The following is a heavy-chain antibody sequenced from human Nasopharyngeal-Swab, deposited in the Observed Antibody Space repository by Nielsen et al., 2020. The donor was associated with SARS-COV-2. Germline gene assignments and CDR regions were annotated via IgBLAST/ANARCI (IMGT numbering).Heavy chain of an antibody. CDR3: ARGRIGGVIGNWFDP. J-gene: IGHJ5*02. V-gene: IGHV4-34*01. CDR2: IYHSGST. D-gene: IGHD3-16*02. Sequence: WIRQPPGKGLEWIGEIYHSGSTNYNPSLKSRVTTSVDTSKNQFSLKLSSVTAADTAVYYCARGRIGGVIGNWFDPWGQGTLVTVSS.